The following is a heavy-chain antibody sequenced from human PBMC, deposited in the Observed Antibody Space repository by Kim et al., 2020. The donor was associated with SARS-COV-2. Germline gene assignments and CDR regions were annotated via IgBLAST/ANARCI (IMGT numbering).Heavy chain of an antibody. CDR3: ARRNILTFDY. Sequence: EEYYVDSVKGRFPIARDNAKNSLYLQMDSLRVEDTAVYYCARRNILTFDYWGQGTLVTVSS. CDR2: EE. J-gene: IGHJ4*02. V-gene: IGHV3-7*01. D-gene: IGHD2-2*02.